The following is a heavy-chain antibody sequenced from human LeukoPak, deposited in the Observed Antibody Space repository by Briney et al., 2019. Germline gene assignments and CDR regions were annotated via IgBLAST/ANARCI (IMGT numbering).Heavy chain of an antibody. D-gene: IGHD2-15*01. CDR1: GGSISSGGYY. J-gene: IGHJ4*02. CDR2: IYYSGSA. V-gene: IGHV4-31*03. CDR3: AKGATGLRIVGDD. Sequence: SETLSLTCTVSGGSISSGGYYWSWIRQHPGKGLEWIGYIYYSGSAYYNPSLKSRVTISVDTSKNQFSLNLSSVTAADTAVYYCAKGATGLRIVGDDWGQGTLVTVSS.